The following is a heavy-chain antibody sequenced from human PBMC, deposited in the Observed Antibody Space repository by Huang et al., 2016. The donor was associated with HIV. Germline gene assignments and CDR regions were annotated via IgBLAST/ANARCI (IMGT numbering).Heavy chain of an antibody. CDR1: GYTFTNYD. CDR2: MNPNTGNP. D-gene: IGHD4-17*01. CDR3: ARSAYGDLDY. V-gene: IGHV1-8*02. Sequence: QVHLVQSGAEVKKPGASVKVSCKASGYTFTNYDINWVRQAPGRGLEGRGGMNPNTGNPGFAQSFQGRVTMTRKTSRTTAYMELTSLTSEDTAVYYCARSAYGDLDYWGLGTLVIVSS. J-gene: IGHJ4*02.